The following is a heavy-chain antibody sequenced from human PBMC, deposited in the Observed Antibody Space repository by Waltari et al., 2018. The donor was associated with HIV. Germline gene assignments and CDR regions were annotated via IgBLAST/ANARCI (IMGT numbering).Heavy chain of an antibody. CDR1: GITLSDAW. CDR3: TADS. J-gene: IGHJ4*02. CDR2: IKSKSEGGTT. V-gene: IGHV3-15*01. Sequence: EVQLVESVGGLVKPGWSLRISCVASGITLSDAWLSWIRQAPGKGLEWVGRIKSKSEGGTTDYAAPVKGRFIISRDDSKNTLYLQMNSLRTEDTGVYYCTADSWGKGILVTVSS.